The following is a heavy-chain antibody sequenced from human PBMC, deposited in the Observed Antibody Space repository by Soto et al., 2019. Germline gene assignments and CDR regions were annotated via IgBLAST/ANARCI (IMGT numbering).Heavy chain of an antibody. D-gene: IGHD3-3*01. CDR1: GFTFSSYA. CDR2: ISYDGSNK. J-gene: IGHJ5*02. Sequence: GESLKISCAASGFTFSSYAMHWVRQAPGKGLEWVAVISYDGSNKYYADSVKGRFTISRDNSKNTLYLQMNSLRAEDTAVYYCARDHTLNFPDFWSGYYSNWFDPWGQGTLVTVSS. CDR3: ARDHTLNFPDFWSGYYSNWFDP. V-gene: IGHV3-30*04.